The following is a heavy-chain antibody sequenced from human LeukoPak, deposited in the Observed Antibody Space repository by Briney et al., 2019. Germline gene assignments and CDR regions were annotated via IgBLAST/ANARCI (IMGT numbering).Heavy chain of an antibody. CDR3: ARSNWNDALDAFDI. J-gene: IGHJ3*02. Sequence: SVKVSCKASGGTFSSYDISWVRQAPGQGVEWMGGIIPIFGTANYAQKFQGRVTINEDEERSTAYMELSSLRSEDTAVYYCARSNWNDALDAFDIWGQGTMVTVSS. CDR1: GGTFSSYD. CDR2: IIPIFGTA. D-gene: IGHD1-1*01. V-gene: IGHV1-69*01.